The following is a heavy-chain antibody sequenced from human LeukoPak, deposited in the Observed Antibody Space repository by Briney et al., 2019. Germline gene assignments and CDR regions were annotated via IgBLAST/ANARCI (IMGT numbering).Heavy chain of an antibody. CDR3: ARIFRYQMVDYYALDV. Sequence: PGGSLRLSCAASGFTFSDYAMDWVRQAPRKGLEWVSAVSSNSAYIYYADSVKGRCTISRDNAKNSVSLQMNSLRAEDTAVYYCARIFRYQMVDYYALDVWGQGTTVTVSS. D-gene: IGHD2-2*01. J-gene: IGHJ6*02. CDR1: GFTFSDYA. CDR2: VSSNSAYI. V-gene: IGHV3-21*01.